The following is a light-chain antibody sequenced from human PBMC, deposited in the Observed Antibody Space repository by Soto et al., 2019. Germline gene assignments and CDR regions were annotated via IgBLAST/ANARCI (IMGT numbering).Light chain of an antibody. CDR2: ENN. CDR1: SSNIGNNY. CDR3: GTWDSSLSAGV. J-gene: IGLJ1*01. Sequence: QSVLTQPPSVSAAPGQKVTISCSGSSSNIGNNYVSWYQQLPGTAPKLLIYENNKRPSGIPDRFSGSKSGTSATLGITGLQTGDEADYYCGTWDSSLSAGVFGTGTKGT. V-gene: IGLV1-51*02.